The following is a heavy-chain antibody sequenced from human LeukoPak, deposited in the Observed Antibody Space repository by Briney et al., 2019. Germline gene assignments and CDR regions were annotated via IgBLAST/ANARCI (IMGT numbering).Heavy chain of an antibody. CDR2: ISYDGSNK. D-gene: IGHD6-19*01. Sequence: AGGSLRLSCAASGFTFRTYAMHWDRQAPGKGLEWVAVISYDGSNKYYADSVKGRFTISRDNSKNTLYLQMNSLRAEDTAVYYCARDRDPIIAVAGTLDYWGQGTLVTVSS. CDR3: ARDRDPIIAVAGTLDY. J-gene: IGHJ4*02. V-gene: IGHV3-30-3*01. CDR1: GFTFRTYA.